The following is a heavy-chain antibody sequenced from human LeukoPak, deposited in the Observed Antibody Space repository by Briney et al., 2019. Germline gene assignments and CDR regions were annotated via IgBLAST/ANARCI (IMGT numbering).Heavy chain of an antibody. D-gene: IGHD3-3*01. CDR1: GYTFTGYY. CDR2: INPNSGGT. CDR3: ARSVARFLEWLLSDY. Sequence: SVKVSCKASGYTFTGYYMHWVRQAPGQGLEWMGWINPNSGGTNYAQKFQGRVTMTRDTSISTAYMELSRLRSDDTAVYYCARSVARFLEWLLSDYWGQGTLVSVSS. V-gene: IGHV1-2*02. J-gene: IGHJ4*02.